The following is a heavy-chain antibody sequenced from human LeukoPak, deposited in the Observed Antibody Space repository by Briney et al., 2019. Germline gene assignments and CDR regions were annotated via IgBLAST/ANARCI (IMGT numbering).Heavy chain of an antibody. Sequence: PGGSLRLSCAASGFTFSSYAMSWVRQAPGKGLEWVSAISGSGGSTYYADSVKGRFTISRDNAKNSLYLQMNSLRAEDTAVYYCAGSGSWSRTHYYYVDVWGKGTSVTVSS. J-gene: IGHJ6*03. D-gene: IGHD6-13*01. V-gene: IGHV3-23*01. CDR2: ISGSGGST. CDR3: AGSGSWSRTHYYYVDV. CDR1: GFTFSSYA.